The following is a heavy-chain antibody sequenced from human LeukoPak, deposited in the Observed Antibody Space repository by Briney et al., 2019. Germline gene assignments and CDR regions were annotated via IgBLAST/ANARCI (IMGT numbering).Heavy chain of an antibody. J-gene: IGHJ4*02. V-gene: IGHV3-15*01. Sequence: PGGSLRLSCAASGFTFSNAWMSWVRQAPGKGQEWVGRIKSKTDGGTTDYAAPVKGRFTISRDDSKNTLYLEMYSLKTEDTAMYYCMYYWSGSSLVDYWGQGTLVTVSS. CDR3: MYYWSGSSLVDY. CDR1: GFTFSNAW. CDR2: IKSKTDGGTT. D-gene: IGHD3-3*01.